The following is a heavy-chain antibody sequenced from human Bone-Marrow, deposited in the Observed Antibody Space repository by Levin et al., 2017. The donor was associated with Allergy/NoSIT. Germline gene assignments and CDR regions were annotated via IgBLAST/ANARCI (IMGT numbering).Heavy chain of an antibody. D-gene: IGHD5-18*01. CDR2: ILYDGSNK. CDR1: GFTFSNYA. CDR3: ARLYGFSYGYDAFEI. Sequence: GESLKISCAASGFTFSNYAIHWVRQAPGKGLEWVAVILYDGSNKNYADSVRGRFTLSRDNSKKTVYLQMDSLKDEDTAVYYCARLYGFSYGYDAFEIWGQGTMVTVSS. J-gene: IGHJ3*02. V-gene: IGHV3-30-3*01.